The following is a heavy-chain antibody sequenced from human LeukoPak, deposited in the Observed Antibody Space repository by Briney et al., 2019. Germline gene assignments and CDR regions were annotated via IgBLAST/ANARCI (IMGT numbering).Heavy chain of an antibody. CDR2: ISAYSGGT. V-gene: IGHV1-18*01. J-gene: IGHJ5*02. CDR1: GYTFTIYG. Sequence: ASVKVSCKASGYTFTIYGISWVRQAPGQGLEWMGWISAYSGGTNYAQKFQGRVTMTRDTSTSTAYMELSRLRSDDTAVYYCARDWYYYDSSGYSNWFDPWGQGTLVTVSS. D-gene: IGHD3-22*01. CDR3: ARDWYYYDSSGYSNWFDP.